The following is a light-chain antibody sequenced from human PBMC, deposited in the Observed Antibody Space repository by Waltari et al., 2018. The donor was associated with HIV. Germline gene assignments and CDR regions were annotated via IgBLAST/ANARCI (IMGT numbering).Light chain of an antibody. J-gene: IGKJ1*01. CDR2: SAS. Sequence: IQMTQSPPSLSASVGGRVTITCRASQGIGNDLGWYQQQPGKPPKLLIYSASRLQSGVPSRFSGSGSGTEFTLTISGLQPEDFAVYYCQQLNAYLMWTFGQGTKVEIK. CDR1: QGIGND. V-gene: IGKV1-17*01. CDR3: QQLNAYLMWT.